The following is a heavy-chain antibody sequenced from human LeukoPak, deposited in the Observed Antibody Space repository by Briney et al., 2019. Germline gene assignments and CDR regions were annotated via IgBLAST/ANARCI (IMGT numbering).Heavy chain of an antibody. D-gene: IGHD3-22*01. CDR3: ARADGWLLTYFDY. Sequence: SETLSLTCTVSGGSISSYYWSWIRQPPGKGLEWIGYIYYSGSTNYNPSLKSRVTISVDTSKNQFSLKLSSVTAADTAVYYCARADGWLLTYFDYWGQGTLVTVSS. CDR1: GGSISSYY. CDR2: IYYSGST. V-gene: IGHV4-59*01. J-gene: IGHJ4*02.